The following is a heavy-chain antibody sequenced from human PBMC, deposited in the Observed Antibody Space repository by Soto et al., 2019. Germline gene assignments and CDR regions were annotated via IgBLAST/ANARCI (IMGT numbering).Heavy chain of an antibody. D-gene: IGHD3-16*01. V-gene: IGHV1-18*04. CDR3: AREGGLTSWLDP. CDR2: ISGYNADA. Sequence: ASVKASCKTSGYTFTSHGITWLRQAPGHGLEWMGWISGYNADAKYEQKLQGRVTLTTDTATSTAYMELRSLTSDDTAIYYCAREGGLTSWLDPWGQGTLVTV. CDR1: GYTFTSHG. J-gene: IGHJ5*02.